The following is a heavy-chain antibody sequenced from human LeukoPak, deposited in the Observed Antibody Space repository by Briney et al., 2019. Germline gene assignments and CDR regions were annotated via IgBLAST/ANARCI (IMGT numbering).Heavy chain of an antibody. V-gene: IGHV4-61*02. CDR3: ARNPYYYDSSGLIDY. CDR2: IYTSGST. Sequence: SQTLSLTCTVSGGSISSGSYYWSWIRQPAGKGLEWIGRIYTSGSTNYNPSLKSRVTISVDTSKNQFSLKLSSVTAADTAVYYFARNPYYYDSSGLIDYWGQGTLVTVSS. CDR1: GGSISSGSYY. J-gene: IGHJ4*02. D-gene: IGHD3-22*01.